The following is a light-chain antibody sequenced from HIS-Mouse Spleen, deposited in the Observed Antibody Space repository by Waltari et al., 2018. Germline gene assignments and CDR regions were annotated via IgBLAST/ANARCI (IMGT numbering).Light chain of an antibody. V-gene: IGLV3-21*02. J-gene: IGLJ1*01. Sequence: SYVLTQPPSVSVAPGQTARITCGGHNIGSKSVHWYQQKPGQAPVLVVYDDRDRPSGIPERFSGSNAGNTATLTISRVEAGDEADYYCQVWDSSSDHYVFGTGTKVTVL. CDR3: QVWDSSSDHYV. CDR2: DDR. CDR1: NIGSKS.